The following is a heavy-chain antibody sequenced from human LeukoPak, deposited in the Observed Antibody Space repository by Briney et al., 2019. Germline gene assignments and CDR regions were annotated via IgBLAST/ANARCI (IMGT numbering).Heavy chain of an antibody. Sequence: LFLTSIWPGCPNSSFYWSWIRQPPRKGLEGIGRIYYSGSTNYNPSLKSRVTISVDTSKNQFSLKLSSVTAADTAVYYCARETITMVRGVIIIRYYYYYYMDVWGKGTTVTVSS. CDR1: GCPNSSFY. CDR3: ARETITMVRGVIIIRYYYYYYMDV. V-gene: IGHV4-59*12. J-gene: IGHJ6*03. CDR2: IYYSGST. D-gene: IGHD3-10*01.